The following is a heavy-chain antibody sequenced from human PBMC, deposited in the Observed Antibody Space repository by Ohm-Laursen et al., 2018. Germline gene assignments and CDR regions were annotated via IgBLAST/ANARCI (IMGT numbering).Heavy chain of an antibody. Sequence: SLRLSCTASGFTFNSYAMSWVRQAPGKGLEWVTAISGSGGSTYYADSVKGRFTISRDNSKNTLYLQMNSLRAEDTAVYYCAKDPPIWYYYDSSGSSDAFDIWGQGTMVTVSS. D-gene: IGHD3-22*01. CDR3: AKDPPIWYYYDSSGSSDAFDI. CDR1: GFTFNSYA. CDR2: ISGSGGST. V-gene: IGHV3-23*01. J-gene: IGHJ3*02.